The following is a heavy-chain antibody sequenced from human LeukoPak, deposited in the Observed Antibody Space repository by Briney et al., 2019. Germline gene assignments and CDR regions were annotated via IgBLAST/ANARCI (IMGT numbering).Heavy chain of an antibody. CDR3: ARGDSRGYYILDY. CDR2: INPNSGGT. CDR1: GYTFTGYY. J-gene: IGHJ4*02. D-gene: IGHD3-22*01. V-gene: IGHV1-2*02. Sequence: ASVTVSCKSSGYTFTGYYMHWVRQAPGPGIGWMGWINPNSGGTNYAQKFQGRVTMTRDKSISTAYMELSRLRPDDTTVYYCARGDSRGYYILDYWGQGTLVIVSS.